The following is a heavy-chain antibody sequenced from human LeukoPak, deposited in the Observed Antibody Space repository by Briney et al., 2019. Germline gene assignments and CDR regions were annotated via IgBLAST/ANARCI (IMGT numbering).Heavy chain of an antibody. Sequence: GASVKVSCKASGYTFTSYGISWVRQAPGQGLEWMGWINPNSGGTNYAQKFQGRVTMTRDTSISTAYMELSRLRSDDAAVYYCARQYQLLGGDAFDIWGQGTMVTVSS. CDR1: GYTFTSYG. CDR2: INPNSGGT. CDR3: ARQYQLLGGDAFDI. V-gene: IGHV1-2*02. J-gene: IGHJ3*02. D-gene: IGHD2-2*01.